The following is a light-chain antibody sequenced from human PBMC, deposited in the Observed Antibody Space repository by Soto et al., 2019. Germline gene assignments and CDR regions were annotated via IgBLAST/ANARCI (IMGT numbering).Light chain of an antibody. CDR1: QSLVHNDGNTY. CDR3: MQATQSPWT. Sequence: DIVMTQTPLSSPVTLGQAASISCRSSQSLVHNDGNTYLSWFQQRPGQPPRLLIYKVSDRFSGVTDRFSGSGAGTDFTLTIRRLEAEDVGVHYCMQATQSPWTFVQGTKVDIK. V-gene: IGKV2-24*01. J-gene: IGKJ1*01. CDR2: KVS.